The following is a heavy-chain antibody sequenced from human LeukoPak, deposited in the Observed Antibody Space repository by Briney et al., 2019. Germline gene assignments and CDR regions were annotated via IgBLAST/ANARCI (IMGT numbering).Heavy chain of an antibody. J-gene: IGHJ6*03. V-gene: IGHV1-8*01. CDR1: EYTFTSYD. Sequence: ASVKDCCKAAEYTFTSYDINWVRQATGQGLEWMGWMNPNSGNTGYAQKFQGRVTMTRNTSISTAYMELSSLRSEDTAVYYCARAPWIQLWSNYYYYMDVWGKGTTVTVSS. CDR2: MNPNSGNT. D-gene: IGHD5-18*01. CDR3: ARAPWIQLWSNYYYYMDV.